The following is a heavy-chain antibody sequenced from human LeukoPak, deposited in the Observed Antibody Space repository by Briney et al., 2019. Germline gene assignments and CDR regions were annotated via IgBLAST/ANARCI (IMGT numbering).Heavy chain of an antibody. D-gene: IGHD4-17*01. J-gene: IGHJ5*02. V-gene: IGHV3-15*01. CDR3: TTDIHKIGDWFDP. CDR2: IKSKTDGGTT. CDR1: DFTFTSYA. Sequence: GGSLRLSCAASDFTFTSYAMSWVRQAPGKGLEWVGRIKSKTDGGTTDYAAPVKGRFTISRDDSKNTLYLQMNSLKTEDTAVYYCTTDIHKIGDWFDPWGQGTLVTVSS.